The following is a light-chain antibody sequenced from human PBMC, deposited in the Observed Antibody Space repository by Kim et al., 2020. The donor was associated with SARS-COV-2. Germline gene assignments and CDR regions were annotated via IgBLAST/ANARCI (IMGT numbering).Light chain of an antibody. CDR1: QSISSW. CDR2: KAS. J-gene: IGKJ4*01. V-gene: IGKV1-5*03. Sequence: DIQMTQSPSTLSASVGDRVTITCRASQSISSWLAWYQQKPGKAPKLLIYKASNLESGVPSRFSGSGSGTEFTLTISSLQPDDFATYYCQQYDSYPLNFGGGTRVEI. CDR3: QQYDSYPLN.